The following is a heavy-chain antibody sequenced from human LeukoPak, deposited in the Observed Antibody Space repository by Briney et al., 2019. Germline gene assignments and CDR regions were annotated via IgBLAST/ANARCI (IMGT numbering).Heavy chain of an antibody. J-gene: IGHJ4*02. CDR1: GYTFTSYG. CDR2: ISAYNGNT. V-gene: IGHV1-18*01. D-gene: IGHD5-18*01. Sequence: GASVKVSCKASGYTFTSYGISWVRQAPGQGLEWMGWISAYNGNTNYAQKLQGRVTMTTDTSTSTAYMELRSLRSDDTAVYYCARASYGYSSSRVPLFDYWGQGTLVTVSS. CDR3: ARASYGYSSSRVPLFDY.